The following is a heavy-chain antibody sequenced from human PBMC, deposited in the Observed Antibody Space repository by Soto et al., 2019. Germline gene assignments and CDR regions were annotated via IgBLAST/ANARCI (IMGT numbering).Heavy chain of an antibody. D-gene: IGHD3-16*01. CDR3: ARVRGGAAFDI. V-gene: IGHV3-21*01. CDR2: ISSSSSYI. CDR1: GFTFISYS. J-gene: IGHJ3*02. Sequence: PGGSLRLSCAASGFTFISYSMNWVRQAPGKGLEWVSSISSSSSYIYYADSVKGRFTISRDNAKNSLYLQMNSLRAEDTAVYYCARVRGGAAFDIWGQGTMVTVSS.